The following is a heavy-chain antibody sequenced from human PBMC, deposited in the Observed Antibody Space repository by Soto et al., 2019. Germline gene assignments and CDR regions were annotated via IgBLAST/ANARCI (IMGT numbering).Heavy chain of an antibody. D-gene: IGHD2-2*01. CDR3: AGVGMPDIVGVPAAKLSFCI. V-gene: IGHV1-18*01. J-gene: IGHJ3*02. CDR1: GYTFTSYG. CDR2: ISAYNGNT. Sequence: QVQLVQSGAEVKKPGASVKVSCKASGYTFTSYGISWVRQAPGQGLEWMGWISAYNGNTNYAQKLQGRVTMTTDTSKETTYMEVGSLGSYGTNVYYWAGVGMPDIVGVPAAKLSFCIWGQRTMVTVSS.